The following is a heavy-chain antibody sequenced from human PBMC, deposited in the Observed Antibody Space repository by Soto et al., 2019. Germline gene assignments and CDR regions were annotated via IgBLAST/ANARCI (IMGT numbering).Heavy chain of an antibody. V-gene: IGHV4-30-4*01. CDR1: GDSISNLDYF. Sequence: SETLSLTCSVSGDSISNLDYFWAWIRQPPGQALESIGYIYKSATTYYKPSFESRVAISVDTSKSQFSLNVTSVTAADTAVYFCARGRYCLTGRCSTNWFHXWGQGALVTVSX. CDR2: IYKSATT. D-gene: IGHD7-27*01. J-gene: IGHJ5*01. CDR3: ARGRYCLTGRCSTNWFHX.